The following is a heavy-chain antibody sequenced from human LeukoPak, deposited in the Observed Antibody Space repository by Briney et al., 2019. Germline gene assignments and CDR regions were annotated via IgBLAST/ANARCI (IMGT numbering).Heavy chain of an antibody. V-gene: IGHV1-8*01. D-gene: IGHD5-18*01. CDR3: ARIVYSYGYNYYYYYMDV. CDR2: MNPNSGNT. J-gene: IGHJ6*03. CDR1: EYTFTSYD. Sequence: GASVKVSCKASEYTFTSYDINWVRQATGQGLEWMGWMNPNSGNTGYAQKFQGRVTMTRNTSISTAYMELSSLRSEDTAVYYCARIVYSYGYNYYYYYMDVWGKGTTVTVSS.